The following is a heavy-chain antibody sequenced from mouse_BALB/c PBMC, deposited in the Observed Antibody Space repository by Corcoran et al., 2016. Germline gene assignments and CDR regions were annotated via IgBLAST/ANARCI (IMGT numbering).Heavy chain of an antibody. J-gene: IGHJ2*01. D-gene: IGHD2-1*01. Sequence: EVQLQQSGAELVKPGASVKLSCTASGFNIKDTYMHWVKQRPEQGLEWIGRIDPANGNTKYDPKFQGKATITADTSSNTAYLQLSSLTSKDTAVYYCARDGNYNYFDYWGQGTTLTVSS. V-gene: IGHV14-3*02. CDR1: GFNIKDTY. CDR3: ARDGNYNYFDY. CDR2: IDPANGNT.